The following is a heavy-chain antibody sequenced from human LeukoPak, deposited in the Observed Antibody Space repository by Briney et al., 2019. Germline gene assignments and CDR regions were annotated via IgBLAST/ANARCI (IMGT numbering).Heavy chain of an antibody. J-gene: IGHJ4*02. CDR1: GFTFSSYA. V-gene: IGHV3-23*01. CDR2: ISGSGGST. CDR3: AKAGLGATHYYFDY. Sequence: GGSLRLSCAASGFTFSSYAMSWVRQAPGKGLEWVSAISGSGGSTYYADSVKGRFTISRDNSKNTLYLQMNSLRAEDTGVYYCAKAGLGATHYYFDYWGQGTLVTVSS. D-gene: IGHD1-26*01.